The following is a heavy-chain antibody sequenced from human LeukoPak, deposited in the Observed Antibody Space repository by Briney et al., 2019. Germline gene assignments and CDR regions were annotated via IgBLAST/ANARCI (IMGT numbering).Heavy chain of an antibody. CDR2: ISTSSSYR. Sequence: GGSLRLSCAASGFTFSDYYMSWIRQAPGKGLEWVSYISTSSSYRIYADSMKGRFTISRDNAKNSLYLQMNSLRAEDTAVYYCARVGCSGGRCPGCGMDVWGQGTTVTVSS. CDR1: GFTFSDYY. CDR3: ARVGCSGGRCPGCGMDV. J-gene: IGHJ6*02. V-gene: IGHV3-11*06. D-gene: IGHD2-15*01.